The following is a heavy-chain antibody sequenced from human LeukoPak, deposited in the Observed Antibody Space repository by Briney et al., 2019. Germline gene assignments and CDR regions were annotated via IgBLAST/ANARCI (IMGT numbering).Heavy chain of an antibody. CDR2: FYNTGTA. CDR1: GGSIRSDD. D-gene: IGHD6-13*01. Sequence: SETLSLTCTVSGGSIRSDDWSWIRQPAGKGLEWIGRFYNTGTANYNPYFKSRITMSIDTSKNQFSLKLRSVTAADTAVYFCAKVTLAAGSNWFDPWGQGILVTVSS. CDR3: AKVTLAAGSNWFDP. V-gene: IGHV4-4*07. J-gene: IGHJ5*02.